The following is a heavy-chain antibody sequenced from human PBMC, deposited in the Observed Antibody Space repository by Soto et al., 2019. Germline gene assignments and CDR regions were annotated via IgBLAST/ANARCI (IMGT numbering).Heavy chain of an antibody. CDR1: GGTFNTYT. CDR2: IIPMVTVT. CDR3: SIGSWSAETFDV. D-gene: IGHD2-2*01. V-gene: IGHV1-69*02. Sequence: QVHLIQSGAEVKKPGSSVKVSCKAAGGTFNTYTLIWVRQAPGHGLEWMGRIIPMVTVTNSAQKFQGRLNLTADKSTGTALMELTSLRSDDTAVYYCSIGSWSAETFDVWGQGTMVTVSS. J-gene: IGHJ3*01.